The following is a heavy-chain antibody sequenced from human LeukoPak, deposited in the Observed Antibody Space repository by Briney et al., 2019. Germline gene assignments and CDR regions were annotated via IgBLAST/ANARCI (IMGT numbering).Heavy chain of an antibody. D-gene: IGHD6-25*01. J-gene: IGHJ3*02. CDR3: ARPNSGQAFDI. V-gene: IGHV3-74*01. CDR2: INGDGSTT. Sequence: PGGSLRLSCVASGFTFSSSVMSWVRQAPGKGLVWVSRINGDGSTTTYADSVKDRFTISRDNAKNTLYLQMNSLRAEDTAVYYCARPNSGQAFDIWGQGTMVTVSS. CDR1: GFTFSSSV.